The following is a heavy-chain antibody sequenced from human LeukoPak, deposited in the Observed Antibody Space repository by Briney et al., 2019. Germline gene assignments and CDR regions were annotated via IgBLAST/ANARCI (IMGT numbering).Heavy chain of an antibody. CDR2: INAGNGNT. J-gene: IGHJ6*02. CDR3: ARKGSYEYGMDV. CDR1: GYTFTSYA. V-gene: IGHV1-3*01. Sequence: ASVKVSCKASGYTFTSYAMHWVRQAPGQRLEWMAWINAGNGNTKYSQKFQGRVTITRDTSASTAYMELSSLRSEDTAVYYCARKGSYEYGMDVWGQGTTVTVSS. D-gene: IGHD3-16*01.